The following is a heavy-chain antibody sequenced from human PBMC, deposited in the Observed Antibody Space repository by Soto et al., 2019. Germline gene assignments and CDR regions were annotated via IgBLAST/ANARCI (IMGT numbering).Heavy chain of an antibody. CDR3: ARRGVGATPYYYYGMDV. CDR2: TYYSGST. D-gene: IGHD1-26*01. Sequence: SETLSLTCTVSCGSISSSSYYWGWIRLPPGKGLEWIGSTYYSGSTYYNPSLKSRVTISVDTSKNQFSLKLSSVTAADTAVYYCARRGVGATPYYYYGMDVWGQGTTVTVSS. J-gene: IGHJ6*02. V-gene: IGHV4-39*01. CDR1: CGSISSSSYY.